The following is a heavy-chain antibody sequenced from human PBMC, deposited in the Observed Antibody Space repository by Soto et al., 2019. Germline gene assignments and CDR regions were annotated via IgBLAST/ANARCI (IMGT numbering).Heavy chain of an antibody. CDR3: ARAGYYYGSGPMRFDP. CDR2: IIPIFGTA. V-gene: IGHV1-69*13. D-gene: IGHD3-10*01. CDR1: GGTFSSYA. Sequence: GASVKVSCKASGGTFSSYAISWVRQAPGQGLEWMGGIIPIFGTANYAQKFQGRVTITADESTSTAYMELSGLRSEDTAVYYCARAGYYYGSGPMRFDPWGQGTLVTVSS. J-gene: IGHJ5*02.